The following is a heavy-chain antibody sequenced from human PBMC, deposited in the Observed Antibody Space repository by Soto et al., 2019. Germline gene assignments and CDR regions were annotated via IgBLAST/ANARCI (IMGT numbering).Heavy chain of an antibody. Sequence: HVQLVQSGAEVKKPGASVKVSCKASGYTFTSYYMHWVRQAPGQGLEWMGIINPSGGITSYAQKFQGRVTMTRDTSTSTVYMELSSLRSEDTAVYYCARDYYRCRFDPWGQGTLVTVSS. CDR3: ARDYYRCRFDP. V-gene: IGHV1-46*01. CDR1: GYTFTSYY. CDR2: INPSGGIT. J-gene: IGHJ5*02. D-gene: IGHD3-10*01.